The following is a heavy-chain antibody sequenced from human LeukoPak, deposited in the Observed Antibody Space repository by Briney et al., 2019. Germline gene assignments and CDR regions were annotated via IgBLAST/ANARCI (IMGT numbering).Heavy chain of an antibody. CDR3: ARDGYYDILTGPTPFHGMDV. Sequence: SETLSLTCTVSGGSISSYYWSWIRQPPGKGLEWIGYIYYSGSTNYNPSLKSRVTISVDTSKNQFSLKLSSVTAADTAVYYCARDGYYDILTGPTPFHGMDVWGQGTTVTVSS. J-gene: IGHJ6*02. D-gene: IGHD3-9*01. CDR1: GGSISSYY. V-gene: IGHV4-59*01. CDR2: IYYSGST.